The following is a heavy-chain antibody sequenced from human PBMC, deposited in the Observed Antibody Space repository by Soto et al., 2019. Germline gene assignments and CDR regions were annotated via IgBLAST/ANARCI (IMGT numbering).Heavy chain of an antibody. V-gene: IGHV4-30-4*01. CDR1: GGSISSGDYY. J-gene: IGHJ4*02. Sequence: PSETLSLTCTVSGGSISSGDYYWSWIRQPPGKGLEWIGYIYYSGSTYYNPSLKSRVTISVDTSKNQFSLKLSSVTAADTAVYYCARELIYSSSSSSDYWGQGTMVTVYS. CDR2: IYYSGST. CDR3: ARELIYSSSSSSDY. D-gene: IGHD6-6*01.